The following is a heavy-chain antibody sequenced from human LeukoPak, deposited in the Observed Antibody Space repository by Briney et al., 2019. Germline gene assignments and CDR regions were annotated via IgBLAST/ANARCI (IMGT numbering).Heavy chain of an antibody. V-gene: IGHV4-30-2*03. J-gene: IGHJ5*01. Sequence: PSETLSLTCDVSGGSISSGLYSWSWIRQPLGKGLEWIGYIYHTGSTYYNPSLKSRVTISVVTSKDQFTLQLNSVTAADTAVYYCVRHDGRGGATMGAFDSWGQGSLVTVSS. CDR3: VRHDGRGGATMGAFDS. D-gene: IGHD4/OR15-4a*01. CDR1: GGSISSGLYS. CDR2: IYHTGST.